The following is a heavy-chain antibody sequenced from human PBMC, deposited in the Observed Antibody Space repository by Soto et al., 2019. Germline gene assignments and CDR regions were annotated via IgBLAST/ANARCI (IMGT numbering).Heavy chain of an antibody. CDR1: GYTFTSAG. D-gene: IGHD3-10*01. Sequence: QVQLVQSGAEVKDPGTSVKVSCKTSGYTFTSAGISWVRQAPGQGLEWMGWISAYNGNTKYAQKVQGRVTMTTDTSTSTAYMELRSLTSDDTAVYYCARDLDGSGSYYTDYWRQGTLVTV. CDR3: ARDLDGSGSYYTDY. CDR2: ISAYNGNT. J-gene: IGHJ4*02. V-gene: IGHV1-18*01.